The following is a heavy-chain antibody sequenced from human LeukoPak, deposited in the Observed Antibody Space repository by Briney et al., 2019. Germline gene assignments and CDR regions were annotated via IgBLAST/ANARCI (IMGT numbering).Heavy chain of an antibody. CDR2: ISWNSGSI. CDR1: GFTFDDYA. CDR3: AKAKVRGSFDY. V-gene: IGHV3-9*01. Sequence: GRSLRLSCAASGFTFDDYAMHWVRQAPGKGLEWVSGISWNSGSIGYADSVKGRFTISRDNAKNSLYLQMNSLRAEDTALYYCAKAKVRGSFDYWGQVTLVTVSS. D-gene: IGHD3-10*01. J-gene: IGHJ4*02.